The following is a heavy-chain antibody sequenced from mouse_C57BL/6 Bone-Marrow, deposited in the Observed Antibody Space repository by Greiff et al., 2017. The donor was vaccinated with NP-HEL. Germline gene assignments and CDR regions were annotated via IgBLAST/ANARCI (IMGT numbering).Heavy chain of an antibody. CDR3: ARGGLYDGYSKAWFAY. CDR2: IYPRSGNT. D-gene: IGHD2-3*01. Sequence: QVQLKESGAELARPGASVKLSCKASGYTFTSYGISWVKQRTGQGLEWIGEIYPRSGNTYYNEKFKGKATLTADKSSSTAYMELRSLTSEDSAVYFCARGGLYDGYSKAWFAYWGQGTLVTVSA. V-gene: IGHV1-81*01. J-gene: IGHJ3*01. CDR1: GYTFTSYG.